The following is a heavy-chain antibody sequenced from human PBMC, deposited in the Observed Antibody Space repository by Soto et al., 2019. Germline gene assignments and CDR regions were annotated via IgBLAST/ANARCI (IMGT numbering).Heavy chain of an antibody. CDR1: GGSISSSNYY. J-gene: IGHJ4*02. CDR2: IYYSGRT. D-gene: IGHD5-12*01. Sequence: QLQLQESGPGLVKPSETLSLTCTVSGGSISSSNYYWGWIRQPPGKGLQWIGNIYYSGRTYYSPSLKSRVTISVDTSKNQFSLQLSSVTAADTAVYYCARLEYSGYLFDYWGQGILVTVSS. V-gene: IGHV4-39*01. CDR3: ARLEYSGYLFDY.